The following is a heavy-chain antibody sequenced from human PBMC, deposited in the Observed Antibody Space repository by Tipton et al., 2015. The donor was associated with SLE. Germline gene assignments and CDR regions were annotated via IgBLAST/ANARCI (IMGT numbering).Heavy chain of an antibody. CDR3: ARGTNYDSSGYYSY. CDR2: IYTSGST. Sequence: TLSLTCTVSGGSISSCGYYWSWIRQPAGKGLEWIGHIYTSGSTNYNPSLKSRVTISVDTSKNQFSLKLSSVTAADTALYYCARGTNYDSSGYYSYWGQGTLDTVSS. J-gene: IGHJ4*02. CDR1: GGSISSCGYY. D-gene: IGHD3-22*01. V-gene: IGHV4-61*09.